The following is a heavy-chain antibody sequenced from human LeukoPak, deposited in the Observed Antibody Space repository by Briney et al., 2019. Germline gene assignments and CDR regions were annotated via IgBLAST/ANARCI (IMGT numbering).Heavy chain of an antibody. CDR3: ARGSAITIFGVVIISNFDY. V-gene: IGHV3-21*01. J-gene: IGHJ4*02. Sequence: GGSLRLSCAASGFTFNTYRMNWLRQPPGKGPEWVASIDGKSFYIFHADSVKGRFTISRDNAKTSLYLQMNSLRVEDTAVYYCARGSAITIFGVVIISNFDYWGQGTLVTVSS. D-gene: IGHD3-3*01. CDR2: IDGKSFYI. CDR1: GFTFNTYR.